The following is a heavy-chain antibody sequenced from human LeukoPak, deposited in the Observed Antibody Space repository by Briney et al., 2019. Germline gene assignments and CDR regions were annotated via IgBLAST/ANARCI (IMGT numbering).Heavy chain of an antibody. V-gene: IGHV3-30*18. D-gene: IGHD2-2*01. CDR2: IANDGRDK. Sequence: GGSLRLSCAASGFSFSSYGMYWVRQAPGKGPEWVAVIANDGRDKYPADSVKGRFIISRDNSKNTLYLQMNSLRAEDTAVYYCAKPGSSDIVVVPAAIPYYYYYYYMDVWGKGTTVTVSS. J-gene: IGHJ6*03. CDR3: AKPGSSDIVVVPAAIPYYYYYYYMDV. CDR1: GFSFSSYG.